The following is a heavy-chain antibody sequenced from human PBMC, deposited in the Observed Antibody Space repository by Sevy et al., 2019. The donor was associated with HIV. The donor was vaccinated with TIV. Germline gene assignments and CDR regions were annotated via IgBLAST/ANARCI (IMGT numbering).Heavy chain of an antibody. V-gene: IGHV3-48*02. J-gene: IGHJ6*03. CDR1: GFTFSSYS. Sequence: GGSLRLSCAASGFTFSSYSMNWVRQAPGKGLEWVSYISSSSSTIYYADSVKGRFTISRDNAKNSLYLQMNGLRDEDTAVYYCARAADGLVAAAGTNYYYYYYMDVWGKGTTVTVSS. CDR2: ISSSSSTI. D-gene: IGHD6-13*01. CDR3: ARAADGLVAAAGTNYYYYYYMDV.